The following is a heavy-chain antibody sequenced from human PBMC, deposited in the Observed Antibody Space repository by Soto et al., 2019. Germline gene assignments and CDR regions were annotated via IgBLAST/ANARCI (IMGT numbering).Heavy chain of an antibody. D-gene: IGHD3-10*01. J-gene: IGHJ3*02. CDR2: ISYDGSNK. CDR3: ARERGGAFEI. Sequence: QVQLVESGGGVVQPGRSLRLSCAASGFTFSSYAMHWVRQAPGKGLEWVAVISYDGSNKYYADSVKGRFTISRDNSKNTLYLQMNSLRAEDTAVYYCARERGGAFEIWGQGTMVTVSS. V-gene: IGHV3-30-3*01. CDR1: GFTFSSYA.